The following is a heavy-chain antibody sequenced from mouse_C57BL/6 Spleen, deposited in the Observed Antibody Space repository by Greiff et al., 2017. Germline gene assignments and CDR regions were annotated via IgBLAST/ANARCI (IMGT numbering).Heavy chain of an antibody. J-gene: IGHJ3*01. CDR3: ARGPITTVVEVWFAY. CDR2: IDPSDSYT. D-gene: IGHD1-1*01. Sequence: QVQLQQSGAELVRPGTSVKLSCKASGYTFTSYWMHWVKQRPGQGLEWIGVIDPSDSYTNYNQKFKGKATLTVDTSSSTAYMQLSSLTSEDSAVYYCARGPITTVVEVWFAYWGQGTLVTVSA. V-gene: IGHV1-59*01. CDR1: GYTFTSYW.